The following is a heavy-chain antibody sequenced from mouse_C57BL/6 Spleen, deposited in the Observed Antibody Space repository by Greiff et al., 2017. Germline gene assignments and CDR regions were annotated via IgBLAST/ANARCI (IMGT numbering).Heavy chain of an antibody. J-gene: IGHJ1*03. Sequence: QVHVKQSGAELARPGASVKLSCKASGYTFTSYGISWVKQRTGQGLEWIGEIYPRSGNTYYNEKFKGKATLTADKSSSTAYMELRSLTSEDSAVYFGARYYYGSSYWYFEVWGTGTTVTGSS. CDR1: GYTFTSYG. D-gene: IGHD1-1*01. CDR3: ARYYYGSSYWYFEV. V-gene: IGHV1-81*01. CDR2: IYPRSGNT.